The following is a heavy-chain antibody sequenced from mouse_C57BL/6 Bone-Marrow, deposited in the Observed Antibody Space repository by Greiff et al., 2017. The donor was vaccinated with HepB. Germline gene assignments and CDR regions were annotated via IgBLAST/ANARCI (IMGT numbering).Heavy chain of an antibody. J-gene: IGHJ2*01. V-gene: IGHV1-64*01. Sequence: QVQLQQPGAELVKPGASVKLSCKASGYTFTSYWMHWVKQRPGQGLEWIGMIHPNSGSNNYNEKFKSKATLTVDKSSSTAYMQLSSLTSEDSAVYYCARGSSYEDYWGQGTTLTVSS. CDR1: GYTFTSYW. CDR3: ARGSSYEDY. CDR2: IHPNSGSN. D-gene: IGHD1-1*01.